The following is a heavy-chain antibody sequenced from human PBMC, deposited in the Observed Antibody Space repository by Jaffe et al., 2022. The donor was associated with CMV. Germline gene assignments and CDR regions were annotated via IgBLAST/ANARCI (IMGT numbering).Heavy chain of an antibody. V-gene: IGHV4-34*01. CDR2: ISHSGST. J-gene: IGHJ5*01. Sequence: QVQLQQWGAGLLKPSETLSLTCAVYGGSFNNYYWSWIRQPPGKGLEWIGEISHSGSTNYNPSLKSRVTISVDTSKNQFSLNLYSVTAADTAVYYCARGQQLGSYNWFDSWGQGTLVTVSS. CDR3: ARGQQLGSYNWFDS. CDR1: GGSFNNYY. D-gene: IGHD6-13*01.